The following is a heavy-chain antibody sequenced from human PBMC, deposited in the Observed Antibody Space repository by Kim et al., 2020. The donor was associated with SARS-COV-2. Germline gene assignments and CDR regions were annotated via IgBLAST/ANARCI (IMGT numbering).Heavy chain of an antibody. V-gene: IGHV4-39*07. CDR3: ARELTDYYFDY. CDR2: IYYSGST. D-gene: IGHD1-20*01. J-gene: IGHJ4*02. Sequence: SETLSLTCTVSGGSISSSSYYWGWIRQPPGKGLEWIGSIYYSGSTYYNPSLKSRVTISVDTSKNQFSLKLSSVTAADTAVYYCARELTDYYFDYWGQGTLVTVSS. CDR1: GGSISSSSYY.